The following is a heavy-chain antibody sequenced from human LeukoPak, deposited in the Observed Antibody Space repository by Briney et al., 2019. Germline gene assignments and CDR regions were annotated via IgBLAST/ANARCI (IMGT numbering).Heavy chain of an antibody. CDR3: AKARRTGDAFDI. V-gene: IGHV3-23*01. CDR2: ISGSGGST. Sequence: EGSLRLFCAASGFTFSSYAMSWVRQAPGKGLEWASAISGSGGSTYYADSVKGRFAISRDNSKNTLYLQMNSLRAEDTAVYYCAKARRTGDAFDIWGQGTMVTVSS. CDR1: GFTFSSYA. J-gene: IGHJ3*02.